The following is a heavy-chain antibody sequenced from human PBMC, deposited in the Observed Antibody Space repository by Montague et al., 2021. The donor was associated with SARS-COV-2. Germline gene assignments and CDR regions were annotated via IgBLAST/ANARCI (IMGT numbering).Heavy chain of an antibody. CDR1: GGSISRGGYY. J-gene: IGHJ4*02. CDR2: IHDTGRT. Sequence: TLSFTCTVSGGSISRGGYYYTWIRQYPGKGLEWIGSIHDTGRTNYKSSLRSRITMSVDTSKNQFSLKLTSVTAADTAVYYCARALEYGNASGYFDYWGQGTLVTVSS. V-gene: IGHV4-31*03. CDR3: ARALEYGNASGYFDY. D-gene: IGHD1-1*01.